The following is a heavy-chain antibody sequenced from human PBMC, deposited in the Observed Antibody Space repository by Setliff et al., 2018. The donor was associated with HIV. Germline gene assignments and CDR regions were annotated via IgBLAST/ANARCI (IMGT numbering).Heavy chain of an antibody. V-gene: IGHV3-23*01. CDR2: ISNSGGIT. J-gene: IGHJ5*02. CDR1: GFTFSNYV. Sequence: GGSLRLSCAASGFTFSNYVMSWVRQAPGKGLEWVSDISNSGGITYYADSVKGRFTVSRDNSKNLVYLQMNGLRAEDTAVYYCAKGGISYSSAWYGSWGQGTPVTVSS. CDR3: AKGGISYSSAWYGS. D-gene: IGHD6-19*01.